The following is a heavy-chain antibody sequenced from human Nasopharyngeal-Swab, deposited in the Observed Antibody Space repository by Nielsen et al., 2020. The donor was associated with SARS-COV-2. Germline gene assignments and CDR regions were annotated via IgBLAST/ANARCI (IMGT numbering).Heavy chain of an antibody. D-gene: IGHD3-16*02. CDR1: GFTFSSYW. J-gene: IGHJ4*02. CDR3: ARHYDYVWGSYRPFDY. CDR2: IKQDGSEK. Sequence: GGSLRLSCAASGFTFSSYWMSWVRQAPGKGLEWVANIKQDGSEKYYVDSVKGRFTISRDNAKNSLYLQMNSLRADDTAVYYCARHYDYVWGSYRPFDYWGQGTLVTVSS. V-gene: IGHV3-7*01.